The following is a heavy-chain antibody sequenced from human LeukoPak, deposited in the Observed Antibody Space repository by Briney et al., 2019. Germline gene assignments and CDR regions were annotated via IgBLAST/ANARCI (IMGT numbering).Heavy chain of an antibody. J-gene: IGHJ4*02. CDR3: AKDRGRDGYRKLFDY. CDR1: GFTFSSYS. D-gene: IGHD5-24*01. CDR2: ISSSSSTI. V-gene: IGHV3-48*01. Sequence: PGGSLRLSCAASGFTFSSYSMNWVRQAPGKGLEWVSYISSSSSTIYYADSVKGRFTISRDNAKNSLYLQMNSLRAEDTAVYYCAKDRGRDGYRKLFDYWGQGTLVTVSS.